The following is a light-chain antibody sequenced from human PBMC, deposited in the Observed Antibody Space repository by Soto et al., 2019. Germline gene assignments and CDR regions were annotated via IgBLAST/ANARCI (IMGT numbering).Light chain of an antibody. CDR1: QSVSSTY. J-gene: IGKJ2*01. CDR3: QQYGDSRT. Sequence: EIVLTQSPGTLYSSPGERATLSCRASQSVSSTYLAWYQQKPGQAPRLLIYGASSRATGIPDRFSGSASGTDFTLTINRLEPEDFAIYYCQQYGDSRTFGQGTKLEIK. V-gene: IGKV3-20*01. CDR2: GAS.